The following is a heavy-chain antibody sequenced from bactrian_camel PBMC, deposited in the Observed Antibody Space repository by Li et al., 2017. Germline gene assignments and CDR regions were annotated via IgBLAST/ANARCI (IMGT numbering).Heavy chain of an antibody. CDR3: AAVEVAVGNPCNRWYNY. CDR2: ISSNGLFT. V-gene: IGHV3S6*01. D-gene: IGHD7*01. Sequence: HVQLVESGGGSVQAGGSLRLSCATSGFTFSLWSIAWFRQAPGKGLEWVSTISSNGLFTHYADSVKGRFTISRDNAKNTLLLQMDVLKPDDTAMYFCAAVEVAVGNPCNRWYNYWGQGTQVTV. CDR1: GFTFSLWS. J-gene: IGHJ4*01.